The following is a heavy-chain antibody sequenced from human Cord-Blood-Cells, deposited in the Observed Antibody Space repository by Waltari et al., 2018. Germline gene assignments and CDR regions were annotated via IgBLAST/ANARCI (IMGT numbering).Heavy chain of an antibody. D-gene: IGHD1-7*01. CDR2: ISGSGGST. CDR1: GFTFSSYA. Sequence: EVQLLESGGGLVQPGGSLRLSCAASGFTFSSYAMSWVRQAPGKGLEWVSAISGSGGSTDYADAVKGRFTISRDNSKNTLYLQMNSLRAEDTAVYYCAKDGPYNWNYGDYWGQGTLVTVSS. J-gene: IGHJ4*02. V-gene: IGHV3-23*01. CDR3: AKDGPYNWNYGDY.